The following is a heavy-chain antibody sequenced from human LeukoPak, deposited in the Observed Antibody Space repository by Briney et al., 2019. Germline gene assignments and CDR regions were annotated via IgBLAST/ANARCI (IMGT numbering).Heavy chain of an antibody. Sequence: GGSLRLSCSASGFTLSSYTMHWVRQAPGKGLEYVSDVSSNGGSTYYADPVKGRFTISRDNSKNTLFLQMSSLRPEDTAVYYCVTALGKNAFDIWGQGTMVTVSS. J-gene: IGHJ3*02. D-gene: IGHD7-27*01. CDR1: GFTLSSYT. CDR3: VTALGKNAFDI. V-gene: IGHV3-64D*06. CDR2: VSSNGGST.